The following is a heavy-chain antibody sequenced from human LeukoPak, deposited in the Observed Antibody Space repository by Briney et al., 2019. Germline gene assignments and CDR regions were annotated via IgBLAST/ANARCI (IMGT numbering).Heavy chain of an antibody. CDR1: GGSISSYY. CDR3: ARTNWGLVDY. J-gene: IGHJ4*02. V-gene: IGHV4-4*07. Sequence: SETLSLTCTVSGGSISSYYWSWIRQPAGKGLEWIGRIYTTGSTNYNPSFKSRVTISLDTSKNQFSLKLRSVTAADSAVYYCARTNWGLVDYWGQGTLVTVSS. D-gene: IGHD7-27*01. CDR2: IYTTGST.